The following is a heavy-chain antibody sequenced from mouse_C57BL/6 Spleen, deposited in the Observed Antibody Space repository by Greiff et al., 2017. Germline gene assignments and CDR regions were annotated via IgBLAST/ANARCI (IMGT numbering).Heavy chain of an antibody. V-gene: IGHV1-82*01. CDR3: ARGGTGDYFGC. CDR1: GYAFSSSW. CDR2: IYPGDGDT. J-gene: IGHJ2*01. Sequence: VQLKESGPELVKPGASVKISCKASGYAFSSSWMNWVKQRPGKGLEWIGGIYPGDGDTNYNGKFKGKATLTADKSSSTAYMQLSSLTSEDSAVYFCARGGTGDYFGCWGQGTTLTVAS. D-gene: IGHD3-3*01.